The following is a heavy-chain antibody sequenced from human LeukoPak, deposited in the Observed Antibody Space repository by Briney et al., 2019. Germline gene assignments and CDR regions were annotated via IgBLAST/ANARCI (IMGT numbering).Heavy chain of an antibody. V-gene: IGHV3-21*01. CDR1: GFTFSSYT. Sequence: PGGSLRLSCAASGFTFSSYTMNWVRQAPGKGLEWVSSISSSRSYIYNADSVKRRFTISRDNAKNSLYLQMNSLRAEDTAVYYCARDHCSSTSCFPSGTNYFDSWGQGTPVTVSS. CDR2: ISSSRSYI. CDR3: ARDHCSSTSCFPSGTNYFDS. D-gene: IGHD2-2*01. J-gene: IGHJ4*02.